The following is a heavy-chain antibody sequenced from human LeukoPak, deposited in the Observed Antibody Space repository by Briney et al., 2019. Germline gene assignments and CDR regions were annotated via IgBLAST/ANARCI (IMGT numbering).Heavy chain of an antibody. Sequence: ASVKVSCKASGYTFTSYYMHWVRQAPGQGLEWMGIINPSGGSTSYAQKFQGRVTITADESTSTAYMELSSLRSEDTAVYYCARGGGYCSGGSCYSSYYYYMDVWGKGTTVTISS. J-gene: IGHJ6*03. CDR3: ARGGGYCSGGSCYSSYYYYMDV. V-gene: IGHV1-46*01. CDR1: GYTFTSYY. CDR2: INPSGGST. D-gene: IGHD2-15*01.